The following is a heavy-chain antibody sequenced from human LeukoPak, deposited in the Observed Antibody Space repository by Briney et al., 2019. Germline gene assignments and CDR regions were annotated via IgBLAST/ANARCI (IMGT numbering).Heavy chain of an antibody. Sequence: PGRSLRLSCAASGFTFSDDYMDWVRQAPGKGLEWGGRISNKANSYTPQYAASVTGRFTISRDDSKNSLYLQMNRLKTEDTAVYYCVRERDYYGSGSEDYYFDYWGQGTLVTVSS. CDR1: GFTFSDDY. CDR2: ISNKANSYTP. V-gene: IGHV3-72*01. CDR3: VRERDYYGSGSEDYYFDY. J-gene: IGHJ4*02. D-gene: IGHD3-10*01.